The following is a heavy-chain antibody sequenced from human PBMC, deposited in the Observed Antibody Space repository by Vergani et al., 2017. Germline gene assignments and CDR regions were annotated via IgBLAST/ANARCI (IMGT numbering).Heavy chain of an antibody. Sequence: EVQLVQSGAEVKKPGESLKISCKGSGYSFTSYWIGWVRQMPGKGLEWMGIIYPGDSDTRYSPSFQGQVTISADKSISTAYLQWSSLEASDTAMYYCARGGRAAAGGVRIDGLDPWGQGTLVTVSS. CDR1: GYSFTSYW. J-gene: IGHJ5*02. CDR3: ARGGRAAAGGVRIDGLDP. V-gene: IGHV5-51*03. CDR2: IYPGDSDT. D-gene: IGHD6-13*01.